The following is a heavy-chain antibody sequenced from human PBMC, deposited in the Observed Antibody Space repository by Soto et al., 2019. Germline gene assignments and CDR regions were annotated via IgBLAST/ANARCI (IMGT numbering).Heavy chain of an antibody. CDR3: ARRGMSKIGFDT. Sequence: QVQSVQSGAEVKKPGTSVKVSCKASGYIFSNYYMHWVRQAPGQGLEWMGVFNPSGDATHYAQSFQGRVSVTRDTSTSTVYMELSTLTSEDTAVYYCARRGMSKIGFDTWGQGTMVTVSS. D-gene: IGHD3-10*01. CDR2: FNPSGDAT. V-gene: IGHV1-46*01. J-gene: IGHJ3*02. CDR1: GYIFSNYY.